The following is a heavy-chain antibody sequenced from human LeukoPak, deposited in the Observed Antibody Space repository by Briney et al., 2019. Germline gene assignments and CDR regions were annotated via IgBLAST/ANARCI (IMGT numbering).Heavy chain of an antibody. D-gene: IGHD4-17*01. CDR3: ARTYGDYGQRHDY. CDR1: GGSISSYY. Sequence: PSETLSLTCTVSGGSISSYYWSWIRQPPGKGLEWIGYIYYSGSTNYNPSLKSRVTISVDTSKNQFSLKLSSVTAADTAVYYCARTYGDYGQRHDYWGQGTLVTVSS. CDR2: IYYSGST. V-gene: IGHV4-59*08. J-gene: IGHJ4*02.